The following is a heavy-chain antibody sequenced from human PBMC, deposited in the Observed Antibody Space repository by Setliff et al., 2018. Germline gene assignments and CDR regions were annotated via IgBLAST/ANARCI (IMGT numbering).Heavy chain of an antibody. V-gene: IGHV1-69*05. CDR1: GGTFSSYG. J-gene: IGHJ6*03. Sequence: SVKVSCKASGGTFSSYGISWVRQAPGQGLEWMGGTIPLFGTTSYAQKFQGRVTIITDESTSTAYMELSSLRSEDTAVYYCAREGVDTRSSTDYRYYMDVWGKGTTVTVSS. D-gene: IGHD5-18*01. CDR3: AREGVDTRSSTDYRYYMDV. CDR2: TIPLFGTT.